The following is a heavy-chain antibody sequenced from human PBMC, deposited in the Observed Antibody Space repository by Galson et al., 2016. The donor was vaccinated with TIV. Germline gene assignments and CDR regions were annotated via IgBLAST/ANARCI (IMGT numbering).Heavy chain of an antibody. CDR2: IYSGGDT. J-gene: IGHJ3*01. CDR3: ARKDSSVHGDLRGAFDV. Sequence: SLRLSCAVSGFTVNAYHMSWVRQAPGKGLEWVSVIYSGGDTYYSDSVKGRFTISRDNSKNTVHLQMHSLRVEDTAVYYCARKDSSVHGDLRGAFDVWGQGTKVIVSS. V-gene: IGHV3-53*01. D-gene: IGHD4-17*01. CDR1: GFTVNAYH.